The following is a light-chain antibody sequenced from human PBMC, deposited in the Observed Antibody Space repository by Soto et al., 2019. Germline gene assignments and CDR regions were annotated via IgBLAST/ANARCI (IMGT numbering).Light chain of an antibody. CDR2: DNN. CDR3: GTSENSLRAGV. CDR1: FSNIGNNY. Sequence: QSVLTQPPSVSAAPGQNVTISCSGSFSNIGNNYVSWYQQVPGTAPKLLIYDNNKRPSGIPDRFSGSKSGTSATLGITGLQTGDGADYYCGTSENSLRAGVFGGGTKLTVL. V-gene: IGLV1-51*01. J-gene: IGLJ3*02.